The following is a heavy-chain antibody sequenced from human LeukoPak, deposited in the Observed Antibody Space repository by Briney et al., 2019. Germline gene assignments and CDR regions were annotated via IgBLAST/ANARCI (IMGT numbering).Heavy chain of an antibody. CDR3: ASRVVTSFDY. CDR1: GFTFSSYG. J-gene: IGHJ4*02. Sequence: GGSLRLSCAASGFTFSSYGMHWVRQAPGKGLEWVAFIRYDGSNKYYADSVKGRFTISRDISENTLYLQMNALKAEDTAVYYCASRVVTSFDYWGQGTLVTVSS. D-gene: IGHD3-3*01. V-gene: IGHV3-30*02. CDR2: IRYDGSNK.